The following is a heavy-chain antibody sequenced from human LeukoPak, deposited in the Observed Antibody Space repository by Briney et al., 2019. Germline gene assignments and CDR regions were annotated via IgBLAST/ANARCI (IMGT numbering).Heavy chain of an antibody. V-gene: IGHV3-21*01. D-gene: IGHD2-15*01. CDR3: ARDREVVVAATPPPFDY. CDR1: GFTFSSYS. J-gene: IGHJ4*02. Sequence: PGGSLRLSCAASGFTFSSYSMNWVRQAPGKGLEWVSSISSSSSYIYYADSVKGRFTISRDNAKNSLYLQMNSLRAEDTAVYYCARDREVVVAATPPPFDYWGQGTLVTVSS. CDR2: ISSSSSYI.